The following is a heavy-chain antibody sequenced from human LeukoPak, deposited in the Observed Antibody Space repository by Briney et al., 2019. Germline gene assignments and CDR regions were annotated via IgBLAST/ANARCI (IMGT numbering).Heavy chain of an antibody. CDR3: AREGLVIAAAGPLGYYYGMDV. CDR1: GYKFTSYG. CDR2: ISTSKKDT. V-gene: IGHV1-18*01. J-gene: IGHJ6*02. D-gene: IGHD6-13*01. Sequence: GASVKVSCKASGYKFTSYGVSWVRQAPGQGLEWMGWISTSKKDTQYRNSLQGRVTMTTDTPTRTAYMELSSLRSEDTAVYYCAREGLVIAAAGPLGYYYGMDVWGQGTTVTVSS.